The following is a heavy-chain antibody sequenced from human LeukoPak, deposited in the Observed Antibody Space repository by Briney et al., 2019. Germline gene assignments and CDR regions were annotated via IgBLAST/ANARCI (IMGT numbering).Heavy chain of an antibody. J-gene: IGHJ4*02. CDR3: ARDMGSGSLHY. CDR2: INAGNGNT. D-gene: IGHD1-26*01. CDR1: GYTFTSYA. Sequence: GASVKVSCKASGYTFTSYAMHWVRQAPGQRLEWMGWINAGNGNTKYSQTFQGRVTITRDTSASTAYMELSSLRPEDTAMYYCARDMGSGSLHYWGQGTPVTVSS. V-gene: IGHV1-3*01.